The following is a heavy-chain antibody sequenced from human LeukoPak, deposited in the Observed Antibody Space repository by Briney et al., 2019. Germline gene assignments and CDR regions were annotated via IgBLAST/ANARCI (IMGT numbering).Heavy chain of an antibody. CDR3: ARQKWEQQGRDYYFNGLDV. V-gene: IGHV4-4*02. J-gene: IGHJ6*02. D-gene: IGHD1/OR15-1a*01. Sequence: SETLSLTCSVSAGSISSSNWWSWVRQSPVKGLEWIGEIYLYGTTNYNPSFTSRVTMSVDRSRNQFSLKLTSVTAADTAVYYCARQKWEQQGRDYYFNGLDVWGPGTTVIVSS. CDR1: AGSISSSNW. CDR2: IYLYGTT.